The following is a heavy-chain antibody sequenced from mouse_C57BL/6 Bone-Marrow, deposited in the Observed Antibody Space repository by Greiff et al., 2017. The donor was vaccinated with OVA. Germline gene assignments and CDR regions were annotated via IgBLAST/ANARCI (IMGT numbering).Heavy chain of an antibody. V-gene: IGHV1-4*01. CDR3: ARRADDYDGIYYAMDY. J-gene: IGHJ4*01. CDR2: INPSSGYT. D-gene: IGHD2-4*01. CDR1: GYTFTSYT. Sequence: VQLQQSGAELARPGASVKMSCKASGYTFTSYTMHWVKQRPGQGLEWIGYINPSSGYTKYNQKFKDKATLTADKSSSTAYMQLSSLTSEDSAVYYCARRADDYDGIYYAMDYWGQGTSVTVSS.